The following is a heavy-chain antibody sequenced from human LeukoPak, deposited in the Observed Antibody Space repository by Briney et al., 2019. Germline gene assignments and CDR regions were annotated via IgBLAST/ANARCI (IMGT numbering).Heavy chain of an antibody. J-gene: IGHJ5*02. V-gene: IGHV4-38-2*02. CDR1: GGSISSAYY. CDR2: IYHSGST. Sequence: SETLSLTCTVSGGSISSAYYWGWIRQPPGKGLEWIGSIYHSGSTYYNPSLKSRVTISLDTSKNQFSLKLSSVTAADTAVYYCARGDQYMSYGTRGGFDPWGQGTLVTVSS. CDR3: ARGDQYMSYGTRGGFDP. D-gene: IGHD3-16*01.